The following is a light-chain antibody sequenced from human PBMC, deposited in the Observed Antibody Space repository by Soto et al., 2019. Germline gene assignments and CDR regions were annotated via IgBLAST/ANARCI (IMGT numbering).Light chain of an antibody. V-gene: IGKV3-11*01. J-gene: IGKJ4*01. Sequence: VLTQSPATLSLSPGERATLSCRTSQSISRYLAWYQQKPGQAPRLLIYDASNRATGTPARFSGSGSGTDFTLTISSLEPEDFAVYYCHQRSNWPLTFGGGTKVEIK. CDR3: HQRSNWPLT. CDR1: QSISRY. CDR2: DAS.